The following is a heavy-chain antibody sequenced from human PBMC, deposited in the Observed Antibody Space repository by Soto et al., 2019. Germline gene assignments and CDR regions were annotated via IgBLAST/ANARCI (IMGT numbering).Heavy chain of an antibody. CDR3: ARDYYRFNSGYGFSMDV. CDR1: GFTFSSYA. Sequence: QVQLVESGGGVVQPGRSLRLSCAASGFTFSSYARHWVRQAPGKGLEWVAVISYDGSNKYYADSVKGRFTISRDNSKNTRYLQMNSLRAEDTAVYYCARDYYRFNSGYGFSMDVWGQGTTVTVSS. V-gene: IGHV3-30-3*01. D-gene: IGHD5-12*01. CDR2: ISYDGSNK. J-gene: IGHJ6*02.